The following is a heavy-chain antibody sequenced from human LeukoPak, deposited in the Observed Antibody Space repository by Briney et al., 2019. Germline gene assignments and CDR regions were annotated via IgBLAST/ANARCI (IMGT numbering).Heavy chain of an antibody. CDR2: INPSGGST. V-gene: IGHV1-46*01. CDR1: GYTFTSYY. J-gene: IGHJ1*01. D-gene: IGHD2-15*01. CDR3: ARSLRVGGSRNPRAF. Sequence: ASVKVSCKASGYTFTSYYMHWVRQAPGQGLEWMGIINPSGGSTSYAQKFQGRVTMTRNTSISTAYMELSRLRSEDTAVYYCARSLRVGGSRNPRAFWGQGTRVTVSS.